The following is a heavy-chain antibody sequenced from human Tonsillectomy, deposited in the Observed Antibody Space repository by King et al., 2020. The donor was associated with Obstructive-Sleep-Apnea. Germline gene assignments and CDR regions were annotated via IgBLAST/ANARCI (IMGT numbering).Heavy chain of an antibody. J-gene: IGHJ4*02. CDR1: GDSISSASYY. CDR2: IYYSGTT. CDR3: ARSYCYDSSRPRGGYYFDF. V-gene: IGHV4-31*03. Sequence: QLQESGPGLVKPSQTLSLTCTVSGDSISSASYYWTWIRQHPGKGLEWIGYIYYSGTTYYNPSLKSRVTISVDTSKSQFSLKLGSVTAADTAVYYCARSYCYDSSRPRGGYYFDFWGQGTLVTVSS. D-gene: IGHD3-22*01.